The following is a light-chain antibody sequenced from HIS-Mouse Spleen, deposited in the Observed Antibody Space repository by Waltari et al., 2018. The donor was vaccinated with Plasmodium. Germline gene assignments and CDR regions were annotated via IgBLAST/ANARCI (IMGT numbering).Light chain of an antibody. CDR3: QVWDSSTV. CDR2: RDS. J-gene: IGLJ3*02. Sequence: SYELTQPLSVSVALGQTARITCGGNKIGRKNVHWYQQKPGQAPVLVIYRDSNRPSGIPERFSGSNSGNTATLTISRAQAGDEADYYCQVWDSSTVFGGGTKLTVL. CDR1: KIGRKN. V-gene: IGLV3-9*01.